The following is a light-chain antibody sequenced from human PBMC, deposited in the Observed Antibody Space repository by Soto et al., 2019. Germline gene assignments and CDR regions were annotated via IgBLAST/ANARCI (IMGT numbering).Light chain of an antibody. J-gene: IGKJ3*01. CDR3: QQYNNWPFT. V-gene: IGKV3-15*01. CDR1: QSVSSN. CDR2: GAS. Sequence: EIVMTQSPSTLSVSPGERATLSSRASQSVSSNLAWYQQKPGQAPRLLIYGASTRATGIPARFSGSGSGTEFTLTISSLQSADFAVYYCQQYNNWPFTFGPGTKVDIK.